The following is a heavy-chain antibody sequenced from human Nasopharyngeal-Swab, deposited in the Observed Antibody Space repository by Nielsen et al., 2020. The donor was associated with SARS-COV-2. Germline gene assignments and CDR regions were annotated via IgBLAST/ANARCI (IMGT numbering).Heavy chain of an antibody. Sequence: GSLRLSCTVSGSSISSSSYYWGWIRQPPGKGLEWIGLIYYSGSTYYNPSLKSRVTISVDTSKNQFSLKLSSVTAADTAVYYCASRYKDSSGYYYWFDPWGQGTLVTVSS. CDR3: ASRYKDSSGYYYWFDP. D-gene: IGHD3-22*01. J-gene: IGHJ5*02. CDR1: GSSISSSSYY. CDR2: IYYSGST. V-gene: IGHV4-39*01.